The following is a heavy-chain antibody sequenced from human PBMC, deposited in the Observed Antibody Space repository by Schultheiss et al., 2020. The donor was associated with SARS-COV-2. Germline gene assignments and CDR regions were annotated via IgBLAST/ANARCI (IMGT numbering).Heavy chain of an antibody. CDR1: GYTFTSYG. V-gene: IGHV1-18*01. Sequence: ASVKVSCKASGYTFTSYGISWVRQAPGQGLEWMGWMNPNSGGTNYAQKFQGRVTITADKSTSTVYMELNSLRSEDTAVYYCAADPGSEGSYYYYYGMDVWGQGTTVTVS. CDR3: AADPGSEGSYYYYYGMDV. J-gene: IGHJ6*02. D-gene: IGHD3-10*01. CDR2: MNPNSGGT.